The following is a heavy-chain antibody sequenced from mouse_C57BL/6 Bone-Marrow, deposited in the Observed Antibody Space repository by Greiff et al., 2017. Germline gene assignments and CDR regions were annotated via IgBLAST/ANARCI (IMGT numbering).Heavy chain of an antibody. J-gene: IGHJ3*01. D-gene: IGHD4-1*01. Sequence: EVKLVESGGDLVKPGASLKLSCAASGFTFSSYGMPWVRQTPDKRLEWVATISTGGSYTYYPDSVKGRFTITRDNAKNTLYLQMSSLKSEDTAMYYCAREGTGKAYWGQGTLVTVSA. CDR3: AREGTGKAY. V-gene: IGHV5-6*01. CDR1: GFTFSSYG. CDR2: ISTGGSYT.